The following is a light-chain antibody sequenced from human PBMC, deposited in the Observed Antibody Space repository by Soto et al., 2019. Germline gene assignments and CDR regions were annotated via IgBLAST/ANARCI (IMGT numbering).Light chain of an antibody. CDR2: DAS. J-gene: IGKJ5*01. CDR3: QPRSNWPPVIT. CDR1: QTFSSH. Sequence: EIVLTQSPATLSLSPGERATLSCRASQTFSSHLAWYQQKPGQAPRLLIYDASKRATGIPARFSGRGSGTDFTLTISSLEPEDFAVYYCQPRSNWPPVITFGQGTRLEIK. V-gene: IGKV3-11*01.